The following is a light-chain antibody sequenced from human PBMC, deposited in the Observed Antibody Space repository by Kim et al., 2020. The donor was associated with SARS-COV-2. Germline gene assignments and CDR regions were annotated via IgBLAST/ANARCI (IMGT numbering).Light chain of an antibody. CDR1: SSNIGAGYT. J-gene: IGLJ1*01. V-gene: IGLV1-40*01. Sequence: VTIPCTGSSSNIGAGYTVHWYQQLPGTAPKLLIYNDNNRPSGVPDRFSGSKSGSSASLAITGLQTEDEADYYCQSYDTSLTGFYVFGTGTKVTVL. CDR3: QSYDTSLTGFYV. CDR2: NDN.